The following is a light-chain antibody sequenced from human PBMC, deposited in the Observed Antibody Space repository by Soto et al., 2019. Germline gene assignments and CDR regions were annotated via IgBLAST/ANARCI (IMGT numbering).Light chain of an antibody. CDR3: QQYNNYWT. CDR2: DAS. J-gene: IGKJ1*01. Sequence: DIQMTQSPSTLSASVGDRVTITCRASQSSSWLAWYQQKPGKAPKLLIYDASSLESGVPSRFSGSGSATEFTLTISSLQPDDFETYYCQQYNNYWTFGQGTRVEIK. V-gene: IGKV1-5*01. CDR1: QSSSW.